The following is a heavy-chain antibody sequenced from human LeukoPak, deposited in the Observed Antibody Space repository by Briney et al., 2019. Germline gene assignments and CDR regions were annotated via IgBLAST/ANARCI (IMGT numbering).Heavy chain of an antibody. CDR1: GFRFTSFG. D-gene: IGHD4-11*01. CDR3: ARDSDHSGNGNGDWFDP. Sequence: ASVKVSCKASGFRFTSFGVSWVRQAPGQGLEWMGWISTYIGVTHYAEKFEDRVTMTIDTSTTTAYMELRSLRYDDTAVYYCARDSDHSGNGNGDWFDPWGQGTVVTVSS. J-gene: IGHJ5*02. V-gene: IGHV1-18*04. CDR2: ISTYIGVT.